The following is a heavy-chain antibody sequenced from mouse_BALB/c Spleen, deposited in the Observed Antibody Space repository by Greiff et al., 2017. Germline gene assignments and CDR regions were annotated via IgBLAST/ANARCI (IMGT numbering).Heavy chain of an antibody. D-gene: IGHD2-3*01. Sequence: QVQLQQSGPELVKPGASVKISCKASGYTFTSYYIHWVKQRPGQGLEWIGYIYPRDGSTNYNEKFKGKATLTADTSSSTAYMQLSSLTSEDSAVYFCARWWLLFYAMDYWGQGTSVTVSS. V-gene: IGHV1S12*01. J-gene: IGHJ4*01. CDR2: IYPRDGST. CDR3: ARWWLLFYAMDY. CDR1: GYTFTSYY.